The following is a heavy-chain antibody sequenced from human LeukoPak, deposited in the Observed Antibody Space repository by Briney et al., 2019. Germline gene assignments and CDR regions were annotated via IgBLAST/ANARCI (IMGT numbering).Heavy chain of an antibody. D-gene: IGHD2-2*01. CDR2: IYYSGST. CDR1: GGSISSSSYY. Sequence: SETLSLTCTVSGGSISSSSYYWGWIRQPPGKGLEWIGSIYYSGSTYYNPSLKSRVTISVDTSKNQFSLKLSSVTAADTAVYYCAREPWGVVVPAAIVARSFDYWGQGTLVTVSS. V-gene: IGHV4-39*07. CDR3: AREPWGVVVPAAIVARSFDY. J-gene: IGHJ4*02.